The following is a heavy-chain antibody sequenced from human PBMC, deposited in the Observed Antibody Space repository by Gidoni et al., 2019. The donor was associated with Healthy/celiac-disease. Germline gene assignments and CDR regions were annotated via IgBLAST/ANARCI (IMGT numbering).Heavy chain of an antibody. Sequence: EVQQLESGGGVAQHGGCLRLSWGASGFTVSSYAMSWVRQAPGKGLEWVSAISGSGGRTYYAASVKGRFTLSGDNSKNTLYLQMNGLRAEDTAVYYCAKSYSSSWSNWFDPWGQGTLVTVSS. D-gene: IGHD6-13*01. CDR3: AKSYSSSWSNWFDP. CDR1: GFTVSSYA. J-gene: IGHJ5*02. V-gene: IGHV3-23*01. CDR2: ISGSGGRT.